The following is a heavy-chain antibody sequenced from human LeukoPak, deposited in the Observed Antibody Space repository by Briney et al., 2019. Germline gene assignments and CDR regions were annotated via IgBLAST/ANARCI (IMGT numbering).Heavy chain of an antibody. Sequence: GGSLRLSCAASGFTFSSYGMHWVRQAPGKGLEWVAFIRYDGSNKYYADSVKGRFTISRDNSKNTLYLQMNSLRAEDTAVYYCAKDLRGWGDNWFDPWGQGTLVTVSS. CDR1: GFTFSSYG. CDR2: IRYDGSNK. J-gene: IGHJ5*02. V-gene: IGHV3-30*02. CDR3: AKDLRGWGDNWFDP. D-gene: IGHD3-16*01.